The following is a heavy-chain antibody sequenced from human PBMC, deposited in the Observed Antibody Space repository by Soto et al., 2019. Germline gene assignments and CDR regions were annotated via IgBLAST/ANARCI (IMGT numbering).Heavy chain of an antibody. J-gene: IGHJ5*02. D-gene: IGHD5-18*01. CDR1: GDTFSSYA. CDR3: ASEDGYSYGYAIVGFAP. Sequence: SVKVSCKASGDTFSSYAISWVRQAPGQGLEWMGGIIPIFGTANYAQKFQDRVTITADKSTSSAYMELSSLRSEDTAVYYCASEDGYSYGYAIVGFAPWGQGTLVTVSS. CDR2: IIPIFGTA. V-gene: IGHV1-69*06.